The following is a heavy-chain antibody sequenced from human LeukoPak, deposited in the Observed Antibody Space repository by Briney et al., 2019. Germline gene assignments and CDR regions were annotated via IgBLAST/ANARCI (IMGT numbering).Heavy chain of an antibody. CDR3: GRSDSGHIDY. CDR2: INSDGSNS. V-gene: IGHV3-74*01. J-gene: IGHJ4*02. D-gene: IGHD5-12*01. Sequence: GGSLRLSCAASGFNFSVYWMHWVRHAPGKGLVWVSRINSDGSNSNYADPVKGRFTISRDNAKNSLFLQIDSLRAEDTGLYYCGRSDSGHIDYWGQGILVTVSS. CDR1: GFNFSVYW.